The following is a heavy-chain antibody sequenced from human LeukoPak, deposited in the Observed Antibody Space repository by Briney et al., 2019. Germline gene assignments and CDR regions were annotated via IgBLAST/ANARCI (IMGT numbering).Heavy chain of an antibody. CDR3: ARSHRGGYYFDY. J-gene: IGHJ4*02. CDR2: ISGSGVST. D-gene: IGHD3-16*01. V-gene: IGHV3-23*01. Sequence: GGSLTHSCAASGFTFSSSAMSWVRQAPGKGLEWVSAISGSGVSTYYADSVKGRFTISRDNSKNTLCLQMNSLRAEDTAVYYCARSHRGGYYFDYWGQGTLVTISS. CDR1: GFTFSSSA.